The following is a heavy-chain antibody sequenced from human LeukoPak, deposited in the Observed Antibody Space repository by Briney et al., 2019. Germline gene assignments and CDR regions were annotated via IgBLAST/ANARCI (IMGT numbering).Heavy chain of an antibody. CDR2: INTDGSST. CDR1: GFTFSTYW. J-gene: IGHJ4*02. CDR3: ASGAYYGII. D-gene: IGHD1-26*01. V-gene: IGHV3-74*01. Sequence: RGSLRLSCAASGFTFSTYWMHWVRQAPGKGLLWVSRINTDGSSTTYADSVKGRFTISRDNAKNTLYLQMNSLRDDDTAVYYCASGAYYGIIWGQGTLVTVS.